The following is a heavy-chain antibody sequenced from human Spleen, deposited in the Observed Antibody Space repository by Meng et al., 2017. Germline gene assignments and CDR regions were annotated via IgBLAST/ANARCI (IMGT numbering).Heavy chain of an antibody. J-gene: IGHJ6*02. V-gene: IGHV3-11*04. Sequence: GESLKISCAASGFTFSDYYMSWVRQAPGKGLEWVSYISSSGGTIYYADSVKGRFTISRDNAKNSLYLQMNSLRAEDTAVYYCAREIAVAGTYYYYYYGMDVWGQGTTVTGYS. CDR3: AREIAVAGTYYYYYYGMDV. CDR2: ISSSGGTI. CDR1: GFTFSDYY. D-gene: IGHD6-19*01.